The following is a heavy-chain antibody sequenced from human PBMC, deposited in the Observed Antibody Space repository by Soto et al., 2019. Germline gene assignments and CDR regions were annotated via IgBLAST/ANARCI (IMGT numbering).Heavy chain of an antibody. CDR3: AREGYCSSTSCYEGLDY. J-gene: IGHJ4*02. Sequence: QVQLQQWGAGLLKPSETLSLTCAVYGGSFSGYYWSWIRQPPGKGLEWIGEINHSGSTNYNPSLTSRVTISVDTSKNQFSLKLSSVTAADTAVYYCAREGYCSSTSCYEGLDYWGQGTLVTVSS. CDR1: GGSFSGYY. D-gene: IGHD2-2*01. V-gene: IGHV4-34*01. CDR2: INHSGST.